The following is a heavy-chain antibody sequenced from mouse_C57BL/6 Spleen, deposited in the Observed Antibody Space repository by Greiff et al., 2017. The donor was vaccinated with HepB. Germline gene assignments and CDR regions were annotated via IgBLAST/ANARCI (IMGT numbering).Heavy chain of an antibody. D-gene: IGHD2-1*01. Sequence: VKLQQPGTELVKPGASVKLSCKASGYTFTSYWMHWVKQRPGQGLEWIGNINPSNGGTNYNEKFKSKATLTVDKSSSTAYMQLSSLTSEDSAVYYCARGIYYGTWFAYWGQGTLVTVSA. J-gene: IGHJ3*01. CDR1: GYTFTSYW. CDR2: INPSNGGT. CDR3: ARGIYYGTWFAY. V-gene: IGHV1-53*01.